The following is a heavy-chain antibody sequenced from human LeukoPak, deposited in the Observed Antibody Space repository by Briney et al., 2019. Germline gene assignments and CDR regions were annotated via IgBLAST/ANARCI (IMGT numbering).Heavy chain of an antibody. V-gene: IGHV4-59*08. CDR1: VASISNYY. D-gene: IGHD1-26*01. CDR2: IYYSVTT. J-gene: IGHJ4*02. CDR3: ARSGSYGGHFDN. Sequence: DTVSLTCTVSVASISNYYCSWIRQSPGTAMEWIGYIYYSVTTNYKPPFKSRLPISVDTSKNQFSLKLTSVTAADTAVYYCARSGSYGGHFDNWGQGTLVTVSS.